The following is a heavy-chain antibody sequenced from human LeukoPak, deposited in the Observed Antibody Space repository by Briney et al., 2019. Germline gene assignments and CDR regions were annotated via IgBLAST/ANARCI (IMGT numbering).Heavy chain of an antibody. Sequence: PSETLSLTCAVSGGSISRGGYSWSWIRQPPGKGLEWIGYFYYSGSTYYNPSLKSRVTISLDTSKNQFSLKLSSVTATDTAVYYCARVKGSIAAAGYYYYYYMDVWGKGTTVTISS. CDR3: ARVKGSIAAAGYYYYYYMDV. CDR1: GGSISRGGYS. V-gene: IGHV4-30-4*07. D-gene: IGHD6-13*01. CDR2: FYYSGST. J-gene: IGHJ6*03.